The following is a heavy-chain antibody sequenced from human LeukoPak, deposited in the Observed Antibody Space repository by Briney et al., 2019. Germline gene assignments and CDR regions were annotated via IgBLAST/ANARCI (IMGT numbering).Heavy chain of an antibody. CDR3: ARDRAVAGLFDP. J-gene: IGHJ5*02. D-gene: IGHD6-19*01. V-gene: IGHV3-7*01. CDR1: GFTFSIYW. CDR2: TKEDGSEK. Sequence: GGSLRLSCEASGFTFSIYWMSWVRQAPGKGLEWVANTKEDGSEKDYVDSVKGRFIISRDNVKNSLYLQMNSLRPEDTAMYYCARDRAVAGLFDPWGQGTLVTVSS.